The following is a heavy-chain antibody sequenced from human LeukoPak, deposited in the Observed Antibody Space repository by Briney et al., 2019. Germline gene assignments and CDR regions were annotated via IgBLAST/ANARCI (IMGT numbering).Heavy chain of an antibody. CDR3: ARDCGGDCWDRNFDY. J-gene: IGHJ4*02. CDR2: IWYDASNK. V-gene: IGHV3-33*01. Sequence: PGGSLRFSCAASGFTFSSYDMHWVRQAPGKGLEWVAVIWYDASNKYYADSVKGRFTISRDKSKNTLYLQMNSLRAEDTAVYYCARDCGGDCWDRNFDYWGQGTLNTVSS. D-gene: IGHD2-21*02. CDR1: GFTFSSYD.